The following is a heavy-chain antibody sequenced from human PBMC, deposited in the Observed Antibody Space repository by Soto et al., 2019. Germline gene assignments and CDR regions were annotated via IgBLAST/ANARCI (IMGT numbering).Heavy chain of an antibody. V-gene: IGHV3-21*06. J-gene: IGHJ4*02. CDR1: GFTFTRYS. CDR3: ARESEDLTSNFDY. CDR2: ISSTTNYI. Sequence: GGSMRLSCAASGFTFTRYSMNWVRQAPGKGLEWVSSISSTTNYIYYGDSMKGRFTISRDNAKNSLYLEMNSLRAEDTAVYYCARESEDLTSNFDYWGQGTLVTVSS.